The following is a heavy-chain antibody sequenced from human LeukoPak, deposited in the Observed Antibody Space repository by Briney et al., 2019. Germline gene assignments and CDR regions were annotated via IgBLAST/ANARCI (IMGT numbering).Heavy chain of an antibody. J-gene: IGHJ4*02. D-gene: IGHD3-22*01. CDR3: ARSPYYYDGSGYYSFDY. CDR2: TYQRSKWYN. CDR1: VDSVSSNSAA. V-gene: IGHV6-1*01. Sequence: SQTLSLTRAISVDSVSSNSAAWNWIRQSPWRGLEWLGWTYQRSKWYNDYAVSVKSRITINPDTSKNHSSLQLNSVTPEDTAGYYCARSPYYYDGSGYYSFDYWGQGTLVTVSS.